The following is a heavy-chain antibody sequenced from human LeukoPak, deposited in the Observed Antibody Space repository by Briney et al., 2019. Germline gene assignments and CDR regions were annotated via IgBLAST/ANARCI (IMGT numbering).Heavy chain of an antibody. CDR3: ARTEHYSDRNGYYYFDQ. CDR2: IYYDGRNK. V-gene: IGHV3-33*08. J-gene: IGHJ4*02. CDR1: GFSFSDYG. Sequence: GGSLRLSCAASGFSFSDYGMHLVREAPGKGLECGALIYYDGRNKNYADSVKGRFTISRDNPKNTLYLQMNSLRVEDTAVYYCARTEHYSDRNGYYYFDQWGQGTLVTVSS. D-gene: IGHD3-22*01.